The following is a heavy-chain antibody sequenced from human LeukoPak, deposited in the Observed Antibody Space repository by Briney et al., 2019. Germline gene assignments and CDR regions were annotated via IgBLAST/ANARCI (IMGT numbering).Heavy chain of an antibody. D-gene: IGHD6-6*01. V-gene: IGHV1-8*01. CDR3: ARALGRIAARLEGAFDP. CDR2: MNPNSGNT. Sequence: ASVKVSCKASGYTFTSYDINWVRQATGQGLEWMGWMNPNSGNTGYAQKFQGRVTMTRNTSISTAYMELSSLRSEDTAVYYCARALGRIAARLEGAFDPWGQGTLVTVSS. CDR1: GYTFTSYD. J-gene: IGHJ5*02.